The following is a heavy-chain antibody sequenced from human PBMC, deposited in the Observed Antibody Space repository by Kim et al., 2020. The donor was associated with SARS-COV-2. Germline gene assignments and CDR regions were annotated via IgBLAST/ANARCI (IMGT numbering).Heavy chain of an antibody. J-gene: IGHJ4*02. Sequence: ETLSLTCAVYGGSFSGYYWSWIRQPPGKGLEWIGEINHSGSTNYNPSLKSRVTISVDTSKNQFSLKLSSVTAADTAVYYCARGLWGLPDYWGQGTLVTVSS. CDR3: ARGLWGLPDY. D-gene: IGHD3-10*01. V-gene: IGHV4-34*01. CDR2: INHSGST. CDR1: GGSFSGYY.